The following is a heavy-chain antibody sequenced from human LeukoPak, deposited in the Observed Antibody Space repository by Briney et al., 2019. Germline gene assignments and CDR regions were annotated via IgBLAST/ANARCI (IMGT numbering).Heavy chain of an antibody. D-gene: IGHD3-22*01. CDR2: IYHSGST. V-gene: IGHV4-30-4*08. CDR1: GGSISSGDYY. CDR3: ARGTVVVVITSLDP. Sequence: SETLSLTCTVSGGSISSGDYYWTWIRQSPGKGLEWIGFIYHSGSTYYNPSLQSRVTMSVDTSKNQVSLKLSSVTVADTAVYYCARGTVVVVITSLDPWGQGTLVTASS. J-gene: IGHJ5*02.